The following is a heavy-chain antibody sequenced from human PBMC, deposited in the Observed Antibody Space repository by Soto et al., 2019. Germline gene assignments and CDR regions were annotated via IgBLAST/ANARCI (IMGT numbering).Heavy chain of an antibody. V-gene: IGHV4-34*01. CDR3: AREGIVVVPAAMPNWFDP. J-gene: IGHJ5*02. D-gene: IGHD2-2*01. Sequence: QVQLQQWGAGLLKPSETLSLTCAVYGGSFSGYYWSWIRQPPGKGLEWIGEINHSGSTNYNPSLKTRVTISVATSKNQFSLKLSSVTAADTAVYYCAREGIVVVPAAMPNWFDPWGQGTLVTVSS. CDR1: GGSFSGYY. CDR2: INHSGST.